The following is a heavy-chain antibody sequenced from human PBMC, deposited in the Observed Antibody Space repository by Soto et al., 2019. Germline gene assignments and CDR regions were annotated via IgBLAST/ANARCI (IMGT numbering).Heavy chain of an antibody. CDR1: GFTFSSYS. V-gene: IGHV3-48*01. J-gene: IGHJ6*02. CDR3: ARDRNVLRFLEWLSQGMDV. CDR2: ISSSSSTI. D-gene: IGHD3-3*01. Sequence: GGSLRLSCAASGFTFSSYSMNWVRQAPGKGLEWVSYISSSSSTIYYADSVKGRFTISRDNAKNSLYLQMNSLRAEDTAVYYCARDRNVLRFLEWLSQGMDVWGQGTTVTVSS.